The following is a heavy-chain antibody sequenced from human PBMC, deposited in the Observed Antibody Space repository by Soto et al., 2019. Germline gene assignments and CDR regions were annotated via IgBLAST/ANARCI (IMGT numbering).Heavy chain of an antibody. CDR2: IVVGSGNT. Sequence: GASVKVSCKASGFTFTSSAVQWVRQARGQRLEWIGWIVVGSGNTNYAQKFQERVTITRDMSTSTAYMELSSLRSEDTAVYYCAASIGIVLVPAANYYGMDVWGQGTTVTVSS. CDR3: AASIGIVLVPAANYYGMDV. V-gene: IGHV1-58*01. CDR1: GFTFTSSA. D-gene: IGHD2-2*01. J-gene: IGHJ6*02.